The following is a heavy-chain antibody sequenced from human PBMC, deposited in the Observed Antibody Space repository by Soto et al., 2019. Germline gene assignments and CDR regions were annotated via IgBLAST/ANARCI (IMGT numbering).Heavy chain of an antibody. Sequence: QVQLVESGGGVVQPGRSLRLSCAASGFTFSSYAMHWVRQAPGKGQDWVAVISYDGSNKYYADSVKGRFTISRDNSKNTLYLQMNSLRAEDTAVYYCARDPLWGTAMVLWYFDLWGRGTLVTVSS. J-gene: IGHJ2*01. V-gene: IGHV3-30-3*01. CDR2: ISYDGSNK. CDR3: ARDPLWGTAMVLWYFDL. D-gene: IGHD5-18*01. CDR1: GFTFSSYA.